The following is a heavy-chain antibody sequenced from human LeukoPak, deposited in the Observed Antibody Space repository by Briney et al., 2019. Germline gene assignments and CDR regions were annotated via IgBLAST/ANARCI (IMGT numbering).Heavy chain of an antibody. CDR1: GASISSSSYY. CDR2: IYYSGST. CDR3: ASLGATFDY. Sequence: SETLSLTCTVSGASISSSSYYWGWIRQPPGKGLEWIGSIYYSGSTYYNPSLKSRVTISVDTSKNQFSLKLSSVTAADTAVYYCASLGATFDYWGQGTLVAVSS. J-gene: IGHJ4*02. V-gene: IGHV4-39*01.